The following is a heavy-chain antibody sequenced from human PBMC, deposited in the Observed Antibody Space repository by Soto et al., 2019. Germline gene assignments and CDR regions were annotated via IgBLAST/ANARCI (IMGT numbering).Heavy chain of an antibody. CDR1: DGSFRGAEYY. CDR2: TYYNGDT. D-gene: IGHD6-19*01. J-gene: IGHJ4*02. Sequence: SSETLSLTCTVSDGSFRGAEYYWSWIRQPLGKGPEWIGYTYYNGDTKYNPALRSRVTMSEDTSKNQFSLRLSSVTAADTAVYFCARGPAYIDGWRTFDLWGRGILVTVSS. CDR3: ARGPAYIDGWRTFDL. V-gene: IGHV4-61*08.